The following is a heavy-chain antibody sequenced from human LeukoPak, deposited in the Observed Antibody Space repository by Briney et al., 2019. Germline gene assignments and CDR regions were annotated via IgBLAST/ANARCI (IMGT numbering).Heavy chain of an antibody. D-gene: IGHD6-19*01. V-gene: IGHV3-30*03. CDR3: AMYSSAWYAVY. CDR1: GFTFSTNG. Sequence: PGGSLRLSCAASGFTFSTNGMHWVRQAPGKGLEWVAVISYDEKTKYYADSVKGTFTISRDNSKNTLYLEMNTLRVEDTAVYYCAMYSSAWYAVYWRQGTLVTVSS. J-gene: IGHJ4*02. CDR2: ISYDEKTK.